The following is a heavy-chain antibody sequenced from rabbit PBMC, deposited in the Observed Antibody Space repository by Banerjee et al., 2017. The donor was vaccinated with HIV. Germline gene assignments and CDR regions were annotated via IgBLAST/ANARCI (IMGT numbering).Heavy chain of an antibody. CDR2: IYSGWSGST. V-gene: IGHV1S45*01. CDR1: GLDFSSSYW. CDR3: ARDDDAGDYVFNL. D-gene: IGHD2-1*01. Sequence: EESGGDLVQPEGSLTLTCKASGLDFSSSYWICWVRQAPGKGLEWIACIYSGWSGSTFYASWAKGRFTISKTSSTTVTLQMTSLTAADTATYFCARDDDAGDYVFNLWGPGTLVTVS. J-gene: IGHJ4*01.